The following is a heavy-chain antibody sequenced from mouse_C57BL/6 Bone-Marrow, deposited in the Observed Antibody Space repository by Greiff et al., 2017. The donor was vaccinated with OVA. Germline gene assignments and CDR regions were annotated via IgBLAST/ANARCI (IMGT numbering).Heavy chain of an antibody. CDR3: ARHESLLWDY. CDR1: GFTFSSYG. Sequence: EVKLVESGGDLVKPGGSLKLSCAASGFTFSSYGMSWVRQTPDKRLEWVATISSGGSYTYYPDSVKGRFTISRDNATNTLYLQMSSLKSEDTAMYYCARHESLLWDYWGQGTTLTVSS. V-gene: IGHV5-6*01. CDR2: ISSGGSYT. J-gene: IGHJ2*01. D-gene: IGHD2-10*01.